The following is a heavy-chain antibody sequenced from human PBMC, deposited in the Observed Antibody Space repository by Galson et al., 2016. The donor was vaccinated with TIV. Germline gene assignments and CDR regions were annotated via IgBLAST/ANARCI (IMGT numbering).Heavy chain of an antibody. V-gene: IGHV1-46*03. CDR3: ASPHSGSYDFDY. CDR2: IDPSNGGT. J-gene: IGHJ4*02. D-gene: IGHD3-16*01. CDR1: GYTFTRYY. Sequence: SVKVSCKASGYTFTRYYIHWVRQAAGQGLEWMGIIDPSNGGTTYAQKFQGRLTLTRATSTSTVYFELSSLTSADTALYYCASPHSGSYDFDYWGQGTLVTVSS.